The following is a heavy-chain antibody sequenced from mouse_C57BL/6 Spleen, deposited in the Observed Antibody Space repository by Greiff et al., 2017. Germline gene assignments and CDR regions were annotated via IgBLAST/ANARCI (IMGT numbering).Heavy chain of an antibody. CDR3: ARFPLTGTHYAMDY. J-gene: IGHJ4*01. V-gene: IGHV1-61*01. CDR1: GYTFTSYW. D-gene: IGHD4-1*01. Sequence: QVQLQQPGAELVRPGSSVKLSCKASGYTFTSYWMDWVKQRPGQGLEWIGNIYPSDSETHYNQKFKDKATLTVDKSSSTAYMQLSSLTSEDSAVYYCARFPLTGTHYAMDYWGQGTSVTVSS. CDR2: IYPSDSET.